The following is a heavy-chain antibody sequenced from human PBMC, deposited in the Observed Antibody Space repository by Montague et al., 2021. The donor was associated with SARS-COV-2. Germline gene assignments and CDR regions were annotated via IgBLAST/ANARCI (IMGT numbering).Heavy chain of an antibody. D-gene: IGHD6-19*01. CDR2: ISISEST. Sequence: TLSLTCTVSGSSISSGSYYWSWIRQPAGKGLEWIGRISISESTHYNPSLKSRVTISVDTSKNQSPLKLSSVTAADTAVYYCAGDIAVAGLFDYWGQGTLVTVSS. CDR3: AGDIAVAGLFDY. V-gene: IGHV4-61*02. CDR1: GSSISSGSYY. J-gene: IGHJ4*02.